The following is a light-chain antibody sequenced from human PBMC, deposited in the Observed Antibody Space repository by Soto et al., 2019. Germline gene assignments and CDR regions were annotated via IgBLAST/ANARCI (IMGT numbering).Light chain of an antibody. CDR1: QGISSS. CDR2: TAS. Sequence: DIQMTQSPSSLSASVGDRVTITCRASQGISSSLAWYQQKPGAAPNLLIYTASSLQSGVPSRFSGSGSGTDFTLTISSLQPEDFATYYCQQTNSFPITFGQGTRLEIK. CDR3: QQTNSFPIT. J-gene: IGKJ5*01. V-gene: IGKV1-12*01.